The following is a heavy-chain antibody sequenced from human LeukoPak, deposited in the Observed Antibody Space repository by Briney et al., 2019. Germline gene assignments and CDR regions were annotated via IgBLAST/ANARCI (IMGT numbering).Heavy chain of an antibody. Sequence: GASVKVSCKASGYTFTSYGISWVRQAPGQGLEWMGWISAYNGNTNYAQKLQGRVTMTTDTSTSTAYMELRSLRSDDTAVCYCARDKGSMTTVTNFDYWGQETLVTVSS. CDR1: GYTFTSYG. CDR3: ARDKGSMTTVTNFDY. J-gene: IGHJ4*02. V-gene: IGHV1-18*04. CDR2: ISAYNGNT. D-gene: IGHD4-17*01.